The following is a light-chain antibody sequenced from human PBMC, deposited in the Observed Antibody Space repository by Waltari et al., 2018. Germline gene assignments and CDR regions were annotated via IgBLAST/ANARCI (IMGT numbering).Light chain of an antibody. CDR3: QQYGSSVMYT. CDR1: QRLSKNY. J-gene: IGKJ2*01. CDR2: GAS. Sequence: ASQRLSKNYLAWYRQKPGRAPTRLIYGASSRATGIPDRFSGSGSGTDFSLTINRLEPEDFAVYYCQQYGSSVMYTFGQGTKLEIK. V-gene: IGKV3-20*01.